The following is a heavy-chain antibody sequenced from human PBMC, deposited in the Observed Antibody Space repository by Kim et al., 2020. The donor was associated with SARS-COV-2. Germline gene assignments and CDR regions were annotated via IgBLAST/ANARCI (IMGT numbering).Heavy chain of an antibody. CDR2: INPSGDST. J-gene: IGHJ4*02. D-gene: IGHD6-13*01. Sequence: ASVKVSCKASAYIFTNFYVHWVRQAPGQGLEWMGIINPSGDSTTYAQKFQGRVAMSRDTSTSTVYMDVSSLRSEDTAVYYGARAAAGQHFDYWGQGTLVTVSS. CDR1: AYIFTNFY. V-gene: IGHV1-46*01. CDR3: ARAAAGQHFDY.